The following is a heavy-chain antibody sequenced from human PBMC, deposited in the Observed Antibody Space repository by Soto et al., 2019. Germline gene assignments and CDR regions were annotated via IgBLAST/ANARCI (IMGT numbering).Heavy chain of an antibody. Sequence: ASVKVSCKASGYTFTSYDINWVRQATGQGLEWMGWMNPNSGNTGYAQKFQGRVTMTRNTSISTACMELSSLRSEDTAVYYCASSMVVAAIDAFDIWGQGTMVTVSS. CDR3: ASSMVVAAIDAFDI. CDR2: MNPNSGNT. CDR1: GYTFTSYD. V-gene: IGHV1-8*01. D-gene: IGHD2-15*01. J-gene: IGHJ3*02.